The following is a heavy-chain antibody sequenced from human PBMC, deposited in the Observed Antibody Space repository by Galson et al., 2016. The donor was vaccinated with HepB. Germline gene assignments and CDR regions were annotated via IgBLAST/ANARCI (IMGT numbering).Heavy chain of an antibody. D-gene: IGHD1-26*01. V-gene: IGHV3-30-3*01. CDR2: ISYDGSNE. Sequence: SLRLSCAASGFTFSTYPMGWIRQAPGKGLEWVAVISYDGSNEYYADSVKGRFTISRDNSKNTLYLHMNSLRAEDTAVYYCARDRRGGSNTLDYWGQGTLVTVSS. CDR1: GFTFSTYP. CDR3: ARDRRGGSNTLDY. J-gene: IGHJ4*02.